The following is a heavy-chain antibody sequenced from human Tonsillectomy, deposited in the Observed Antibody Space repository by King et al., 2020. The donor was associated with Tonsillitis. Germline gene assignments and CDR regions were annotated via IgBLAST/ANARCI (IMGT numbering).Heavy chain of an antibody. V-gene: IGHV1-69*04. CDR2: IIPIVGRV. J-gene: IGHJ5*02. Sequence: QLVQSGAEVKKPGSSVKVSCKASGGSLLSYSITWVRQAPGQGLEWMGRIIPIVGRVNYAQKFQGRVTITADRSTSTAYMELSSLRSDDTAVYYCARDFNSGTVMVTGWFDPWGQGTLVIVSS. CDR1: GGSLLSYS. D-gene: IGHD2-15*01. CDR3: ARDFNSGTVMVTGWFDP.